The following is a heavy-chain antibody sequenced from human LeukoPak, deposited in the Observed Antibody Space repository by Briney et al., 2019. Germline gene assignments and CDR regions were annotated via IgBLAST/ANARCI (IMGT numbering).Heavy chain of an antibody. CDR3: AGVSSGWYNEY. CDR1: GGSISSSSYY. CDR2: IYYSGST. Sequence: PSETLSLTCTVSGGSISSSSYYWGWIRQPPGKGLEWIGSIYYSGSTYYNPSLKSRVTISVDTSKNQFSLKLSSVTAADTAVYYCAGVSSGWYNEYWGQGTLVTVSS. V-gene: IGHV4-39*07. J-gene: IGHJ4*02. D-gene: IGHD6-19*01.